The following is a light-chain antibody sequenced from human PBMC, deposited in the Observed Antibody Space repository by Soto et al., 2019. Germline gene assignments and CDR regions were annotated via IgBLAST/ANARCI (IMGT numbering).Light chain of an antibody. CDR2: EVF. Sequence: QSALTQPASASGSPGQSITISCTGTISDVGGYNYVSWYQHHPGKAPNLMIYEVFNRPSGVSNRFSGSRSGNTASLTISGLQAEDEGDYYCTSYAGTAPHVVFGGGTKLTVL. CDR3: TSYAGTAPHVV. J-gene: IGLJ2*01. CDR1: ISDVGGYNY. V-gene: IGLV2-14*01.